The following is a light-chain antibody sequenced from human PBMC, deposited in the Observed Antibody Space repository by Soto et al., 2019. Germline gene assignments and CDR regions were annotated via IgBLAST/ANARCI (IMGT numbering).Light chain of an antibody. CDR2: AAS. CDR1: QNINNY. V-gene: IGKV1-33*01. CDR3: QQYENLPT. J-gene: IGKJ5*01. Sequence: DIQMTQSPSSLSASVGDRVTITCQASQNINNYLNWYQQKPGRAPQLLIYAASNFEAGVPSRFSGSGSGTDFTFTISRLQPEDIATHYCQQYENLPTFGQGTRLEIK.